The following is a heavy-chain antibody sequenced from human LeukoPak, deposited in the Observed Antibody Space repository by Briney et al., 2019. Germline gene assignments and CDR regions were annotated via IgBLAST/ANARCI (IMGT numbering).Heavy chain of an antibody. D-gene: IGHD1-26*01. CDR2: ISSSSSYI. CDR3: ARGDLLDV. V-gene: IGHV3-21*01. J-gene: IGHJ6*04. CDR1: GFTFSSYS. Sequence: GGSLRLSCAASGFTFSSYSMNWVRQAPGKGLEWVSSISSSSSYIYYAGSVKGRFTISRDNAKNSLYLQMNSLRAEDTAVYYCARGDLLDVWGKGTTVTASS.